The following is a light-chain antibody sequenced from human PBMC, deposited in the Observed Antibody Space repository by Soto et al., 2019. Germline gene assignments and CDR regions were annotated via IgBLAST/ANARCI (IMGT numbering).Light chain of an antibody. Sequence: DIQMTQSPTSLSASIGDRVTISCQARQDITKSLNWYQQKAGKAPKVLIYDASNLETGVPSRFSGTGSGTEFTLTISTLQPDDVATYYCQQFAHLPTFGGGTKVDIK. CDR1: QDITKS. J-gene: IGKJ4*01. CDR2: DAS. CDR3: QQFAHLPT. V-gene: IGKV1-33*01.